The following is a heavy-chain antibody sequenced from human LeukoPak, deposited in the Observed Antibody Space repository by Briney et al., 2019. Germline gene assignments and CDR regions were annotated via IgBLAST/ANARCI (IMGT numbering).Heavy chain of an antibody. D-gene: IGHD6-19*01. CDR3: ARGSSTVSAGYY. CDR1: GFTVSSNH. V-gene: IGHV3-53*01. CDR2: IYSGGDT. Sequence: GGSLRLSCAVSGFTVSSNHMTWVRQAPGKGLEWVSVIYSGGDTHYADSVKGRFTISRDNSKNTLYLQMNSLRAEDTAVYYCARGSSTVSAGYYWGQGTLVTVSS. J-gene: IGHJ4*02.